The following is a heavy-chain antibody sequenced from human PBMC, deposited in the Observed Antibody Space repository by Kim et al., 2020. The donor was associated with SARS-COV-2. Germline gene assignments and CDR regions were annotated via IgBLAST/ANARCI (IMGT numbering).Heavy chain of an antibody. CDR1: GFRFSDYS. V-gene: IGHV3-21*05. D-gene: IGHD3-10*01. CDR2: TCRVSEH. Sequence: GGSLRLSCAASGFRFSDYSMHWVRQAPGMGLEWMSYTCRVSEHLRYADSVMGRFTISRDNAKDSLFLEMNNLRGEDTAIYYCTSYLAYGEFWQALAIWG. CDR3: TSYLAYGEFWQALAI. J-gene: IGHJ3*02.